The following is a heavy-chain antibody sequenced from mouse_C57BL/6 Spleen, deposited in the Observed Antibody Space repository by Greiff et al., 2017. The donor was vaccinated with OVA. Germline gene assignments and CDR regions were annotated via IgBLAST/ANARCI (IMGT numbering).Heavy chain of an antibody. V-gene: IGHV1-18*01. J-gene: IGHJ3*01. Sequence: VQLQQSGPELVKPGASVKIPCKASGYTFTDYNMDWVKQSHGKSLEWIGDINPNNGGTIYNQKFKGKATLTVDKSSSTAYMELRSLTSEDTAVYYCARSDITTGRVWFAYWGQGTLVTVSA. D-gene: IGHD1-1*01. CDR1: GYTFTDYN. CDR3: ARSDITTGRVWFAY. CDR2: INPNNGGT.